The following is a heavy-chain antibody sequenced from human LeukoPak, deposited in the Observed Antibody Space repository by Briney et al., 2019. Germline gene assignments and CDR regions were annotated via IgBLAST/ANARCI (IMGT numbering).Heavy chain of an antibody. CDR2: INSDGST. CDR1: RFSISTYW. CDR3: ARAPSEIGGYGAEYFAHWS. V-gene: IGHV3-74*01. D-gene: IGHD3-22*01. J-gene: IGHJ3*01. Sequence: GGSLSLSCAASRFSISTYWRRWIRQPPGKGLVWVSRINSDGSTNYTPSLKGRVTISPDNSKNTPSLQLNSLRPADTAVYYCARAPSEIGGYGAEYFAHWSWGHGIMVTVSS.